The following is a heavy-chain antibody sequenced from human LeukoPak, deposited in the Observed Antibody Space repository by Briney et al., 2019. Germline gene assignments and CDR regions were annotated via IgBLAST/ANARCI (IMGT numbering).Heavy chain of an antibody. D-gene: IGHD2-2*01. V-gene: IGHV4-39*01. CDR2: IYYSGST. CDR3: ARGRCSSTSCYDY. J-gene: IGHJ4*02. CDR1: GGSISSSGYY. Sequence: PSETLSLTCTVSGGSISSSGYYWGWIRQPPGKGLEWIASIYYSGSTYYNPSLKSRVTISVDTSKNQLSLKLSSLTAADTAVYYCARGRCSSTSCYDYWGQGTLVTVSS.